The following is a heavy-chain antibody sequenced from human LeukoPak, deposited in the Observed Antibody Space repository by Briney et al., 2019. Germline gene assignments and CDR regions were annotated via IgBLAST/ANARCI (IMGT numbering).Heavy chain of an antibody. D-gene: IGHD6-13*01. CDR1: GGSFSGYY. CDR2: INHSGST. CDR3: ARGIGIVAAGPFDY. J-gene: IGHJ4*02. V-gene: IGHV4-34*01. Sequence: SETLSLTCAVYGGSFSGYYWSWIRQPPGKGLEWIGEINHSGSTNYNPSLKSRVTISVDTSKNQFSLKLSSVTAADTAVYYCARGIGIVAAGPFDYWGQGTLVTVSS.